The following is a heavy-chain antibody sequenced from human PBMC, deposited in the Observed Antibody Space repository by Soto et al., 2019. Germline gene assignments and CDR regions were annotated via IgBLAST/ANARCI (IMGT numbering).Heavy chain of an antibody. CDR1: GFTFSSYG. J-gene: IGHJ4*02. CDR2: ISYDGSNK. D-gene: IGHD6-19*01. V-gene: IGHV3-30*18. Sequence: QVQLVESGGGVVQPGRSLRLSCAASGFTFSSYGMHWVRQAPGKGLEWVAVISYDGSNKYYADSVKGRFTISRDNSKNTLDLQMNSLRAEDTAVYYCAKGGSYSSGWPFDYWGQGTLVTVSS. CDR3: AKGGSYSSGWPFDY.